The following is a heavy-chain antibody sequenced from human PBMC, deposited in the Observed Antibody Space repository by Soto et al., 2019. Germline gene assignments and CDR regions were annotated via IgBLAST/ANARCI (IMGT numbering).Heavy chain of an antibody. J-gene: IGHJ4*02. V-gene: IGHV1-18*01. CDR2: ISAYHGNT. D-gene: IGHD6-6*01. Sequence: QVQLVQSGAEVKKPGASVKVSCKASGYTFTSYGISWVRQAPGQGLEWMGWISAYHGNTNSAQKLQGSISSTTATSRSKAYMELRRLRSDDTAVYYCASRADGDYWGQGTLVTVSS. CDR3: ASRADGDY. CDR1: GYTFTSYG.